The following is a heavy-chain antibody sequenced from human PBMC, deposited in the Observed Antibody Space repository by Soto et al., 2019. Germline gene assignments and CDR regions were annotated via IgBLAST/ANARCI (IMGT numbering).Heavy chain of an antibody. V-gene: IGHV3-7*01. J-gene: IGHJ4*02. CDR1: GFTFSTYW. CDR3: AGDRARLYY. CDR2: IKEDGSEK. Sequence: EVQLVESGGGLVQPGGSLRLSCAASGFTFSTYWMSWVRQAPGKGLEWVANIKEDGSEKYYVDSVKGRFTISRDNANKSRYLQMTSLRAEDTAVYYCAGDRARLYYWGQGTLVTVSS.